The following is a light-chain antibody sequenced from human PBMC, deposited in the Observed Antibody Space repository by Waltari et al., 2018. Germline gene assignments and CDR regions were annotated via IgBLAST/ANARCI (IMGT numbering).Light chain of an antibody. CDR3: QQSYSTPPT. CDR2: AAS. Sequence: IQMTQSPSSLAASVGDRVTSTCRASQNLINFLSWYQPKPGRAPRLLIYAASTLQSAVPSRFSGSVSGTDFTLTISSLQPEDFATYYCQQSYSTPPTFGAGTKVEIK. V-gene: IGKV1-39*01. CDR1: QNLINF. J-gene: IGKJ4*01.